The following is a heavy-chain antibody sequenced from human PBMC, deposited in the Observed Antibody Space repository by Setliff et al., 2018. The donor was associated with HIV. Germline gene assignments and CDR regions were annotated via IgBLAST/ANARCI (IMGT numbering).Heavy chain of an antibody. CDR3: ARDLWDLITFGGGFAFDI. Sequence: GASVKVSCKASGYTFTNYAVNWVRQAPGQGLEWMGWINVYAGNPTYAQDFTGRFAFSLDTSVSTAYLQISSLKAEDTAVYYCARDLWDLITFGGGFAFDIWGQGTMVTVSS. J-gene: IGHJ3*02. V-gene: IGHV7-4-1*02. CDR1: GYTFTNYA. CDR2: INVYAGNP. D-gene: IGHD3-16*01.